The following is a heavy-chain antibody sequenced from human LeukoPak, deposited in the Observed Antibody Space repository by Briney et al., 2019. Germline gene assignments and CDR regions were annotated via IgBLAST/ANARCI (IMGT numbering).Heavy chain of an antibody. D-gene: IGHD2-2*01. CDR2: INPNSGGT. J-gene: IGHJ3*02. Sequence: GAALKVSCKASGYTFTGYYMHWVRQAPGQGLEWMGWINPNSGGTNYAQKFQGRVTMTRDTSISTAYMELSRLRSDDTAVYYCARNVVPAARARVLDIWGQGTMVTVSS. CDR3: ARNVVPAARARVLDI. V-gene: IGHV1-2*02. CDR1: GYTFTGYY.